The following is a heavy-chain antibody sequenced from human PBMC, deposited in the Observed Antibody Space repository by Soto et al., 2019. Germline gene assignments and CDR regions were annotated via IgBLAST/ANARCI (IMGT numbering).Heavy chain of an antibody. J-gene: IGHJ3*02. V-gene: IGHV3-23*01. CDR3: AKDRIVVVIISPDAFDI. CDR1: GFTFSSYA. D-gene: IGHD3-22*01. CDR2: ISGSGGST. Sequence: GGSLRLSCAASGFTFSSYAMSWVRQAPGKGLEWVSAISGSGGSTYYADSVKGRFTISRDNSKNTLYLQMNSLRAEDTAVYYCAKDRIVVVIISPDAFDIWGQGTMVTVSS.